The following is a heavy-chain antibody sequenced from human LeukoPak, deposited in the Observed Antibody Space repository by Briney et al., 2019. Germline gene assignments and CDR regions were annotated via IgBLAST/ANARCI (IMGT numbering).Heavy chain of an antibody. Sequence: PAETLSLTCTVSGGFVSSDPHYWSWLRQPTRKGLEWIGYVYFSGRTNYNPSRKSRVTISVDTSKIPCSLKLNSVTVADTAVYYCVREAATHYYDGSGYYRQTELFDGWGQGTMVTVSS. J-gene: IGHJ3*01. CDR3: VREAATHYYDGSGYYRQTELFDG. D-gene: IGHD3-22*01. V-gene: IGHV4-61*01. CDR1: GGFVSSDPHY. CDR2: VYFSGRT.